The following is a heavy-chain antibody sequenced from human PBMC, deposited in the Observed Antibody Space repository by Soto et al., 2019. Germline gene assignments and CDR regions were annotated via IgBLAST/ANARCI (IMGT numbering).Heavy chain of an antibody. D-gene: IGHD1-1*01. Sequence: SETLSLTCAVYGGSFSGYYWTWIRQPPGKGLEWIGEVHPSGNIDYNPSLKSRATISVDTSRTHFSLKLNSVTAADTAVYYCSRADDPYKIRNSCGQGTLVTVSS. CDR2: VHPSGNI. V-gene: IGHV4-34*01. CDR1: GGSFSGYY. J-gene: IGHJ4*02. CDR3: SRADDPYKIRNS.